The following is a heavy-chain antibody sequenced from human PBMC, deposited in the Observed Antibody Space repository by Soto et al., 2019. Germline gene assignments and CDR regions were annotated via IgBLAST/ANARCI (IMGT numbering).Heavy chain of an antibody. CDR1: GYTLTELS. V-gene: IGHV1-24*01. D-gene: IGHD3-16*02. Sequence: ASVKVSCKVSGYTLTELSMHWVRQAPGKGLEWMGGFDPEDGETIYAQKFQGRVTMTEDASTDTAYMELSSLRSEDTAVYYCATEGERIMITFGGVIANHFDYWGQGTLVTVSS. CDR3: ATEGERIMITFGGVIANHFDY. J-gene: IGHJ4*02. CDR2: FDPEDGET.